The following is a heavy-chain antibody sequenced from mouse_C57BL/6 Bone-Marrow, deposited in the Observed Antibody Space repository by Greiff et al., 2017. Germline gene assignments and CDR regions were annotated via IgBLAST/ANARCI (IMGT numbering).Heavy chain of an antibody. J-gene: IGHJ4*01. CDR1: GYTFTSYW. D-gene: IGHD2-4*01. CDR2: INPSNGGT. V-gene: IGHV1-53*01. CDR3: ASLCYYDYDGPLLYAMDY. Sequence: QVQLQQPGTELVKPGASVKLSCKASGYTFTSYWMHWVKQRPGQGLEWIGNINPSNGGTSYNQKFKGKATLTVDKSSSTAYMELRSLTSEDSAVYNCASLCYYDYDGPLLYAMDYWGQGTSVTVSS.